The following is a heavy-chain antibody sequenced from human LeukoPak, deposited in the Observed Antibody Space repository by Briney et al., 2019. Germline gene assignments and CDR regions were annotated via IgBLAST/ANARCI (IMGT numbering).Heavy chain of an antibody. CDR3: ARGGRGVPAARRFKGGNWFDP. J-gene: IGHJ5*02. V-gene: IGHV4-34*01. CDR2: INHSGST. CDR1: GGSFRGNY. D-gene: IGHD2-2*01. Sequence: TSQTLSLPCAVYGGSFRGNYWSWIRQPPGKGLEWIGEINHSGSTNYNPSLKSRFTISVNTSRNQFFLKLSSVIAADTAVYYCARGGRGVPAARRFKGGNWFDPWGQGTLVTVSS.